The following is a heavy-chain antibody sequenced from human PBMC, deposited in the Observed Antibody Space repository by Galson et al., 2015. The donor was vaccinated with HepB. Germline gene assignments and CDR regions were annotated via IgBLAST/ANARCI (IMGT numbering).Heavy chain of an antibody. J-gene: IGHJ6*02. CDR3: ARSRVGATTYYYYYYGMDV. V-gene: IGHV3-23*01. Sequence: SLRLSCAASGFTFSSYAMSWVRQAPGKGLEWVSAISDSGGSTYYADSVKGRFTISRDNSKNTLYLQMNSLRAEDTAVYYCARSRVGATTYYYYYYGMDVWGQGTTVTVSS. CDR2: ISDSGGST. D-gene: IGHD1-26*01. CDR1: GFTFSSYA.